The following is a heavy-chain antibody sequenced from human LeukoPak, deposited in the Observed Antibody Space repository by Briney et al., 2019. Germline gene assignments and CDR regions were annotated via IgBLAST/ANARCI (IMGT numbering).Heavy chain of an antibody. CDR1: GYTFTSYG. V-gene: IGHV1-18*04. CDR2: ISAYNGNT. Sequence: ASVEVSCKASGYTFTSYGISWVRQAPGQGLEWMGWISAYNGNTNYAQKLQGRVTMTTDTSTSTAYMELRSLRSDDTAVYYCARENPQLGYCSSTSCHPFDYWGQGTLVTVSS. J-gene: IGHJ4*02. D-gene: IGHD2-2*01. CDR3: ARENPQLGYCSSTSCHPFDY.